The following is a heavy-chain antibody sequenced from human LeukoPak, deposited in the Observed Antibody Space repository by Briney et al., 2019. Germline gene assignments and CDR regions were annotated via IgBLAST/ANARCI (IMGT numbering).Heavy chain of an antibody. D-gene: IGHD2-15*01. CDR1: GGSFSGYY. CDR2: INHSGST. J-gene: IGHJ4*02. CDR3: ARGPVVVEPGVYYFDY. Sequence: PSETLSLTCAVYGGSFSGYYWSWIRQPPGKGLEWIGEINHSGSTIYNPSLKSRVTISVDTSKNQFSLKLSSVTAADTAVYYCARGPVVVEPGVYYFDYWGQGTLVTVSS. V-gene: IGHV4-34*01.